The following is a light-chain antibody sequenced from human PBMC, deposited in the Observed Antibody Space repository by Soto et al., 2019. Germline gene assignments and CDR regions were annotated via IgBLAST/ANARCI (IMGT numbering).Light chain of an antibody. CDR1: QSVGRNY. CDR3: QQSATSPLT. CDR2: GAS. Sequence: EMVLTQSPGTLSLSPGERATLSCSASQSVGRNYLAWYQQKPGQAPRLLIYGASSRATGIPNTFSGSGSGTDFTLTISRLEPEDFAVYYCQQSATSPLTFGGGTKVEIK. V-gene: IGKV3-20*01. J-gene: IGKJ4*01.